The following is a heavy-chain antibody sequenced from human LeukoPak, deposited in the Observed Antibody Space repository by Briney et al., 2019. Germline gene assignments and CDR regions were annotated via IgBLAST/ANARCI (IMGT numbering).Heavy chain of an antibody. CDR3: ARSTVTPPGYFDY. J-gene: IGHJ4*02. CDR2: IYSGGST. CDR1: GFTVSSNY. V-gene: IGHV3-66*01. D-gene: IGHD4-17*01. Sequence: GGSLRLSCAASGFTVSSNYMSWVRQAPGKGLEWVSVIYSGGSTYYADSVKGRFTISRDNSENTLYLQMNSLRAEDTAVYYCARSTVTPPGYFDYWGQGTLVTVSS.